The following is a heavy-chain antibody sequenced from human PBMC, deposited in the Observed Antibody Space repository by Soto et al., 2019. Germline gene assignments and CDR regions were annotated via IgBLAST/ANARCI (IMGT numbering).Heavy chain of an antibody. CDR2: INAGNGNT. J-gene: IGHJ6*02. V-gene: IGHV1-3*01. D-gene: IGHD3-3*01. CDR1: GYTFTSYA. CDR3: ARWYDFWSGLPRQENYYYGMDV. Sequence: ASVKVSCKASGYTFTSYAMHWVRQAPGQRLEWMGWINAGNGNTKYSQKFQGRVTITRDTAASTAYMELSSLRSEDTAVYYCARWYDFWSGLPRQENYYYGMDVWGQGTKVTVSS.